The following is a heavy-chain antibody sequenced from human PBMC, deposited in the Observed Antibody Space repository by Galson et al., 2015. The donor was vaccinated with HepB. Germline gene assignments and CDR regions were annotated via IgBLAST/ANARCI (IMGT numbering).Heavy chain of an antibody. V-gene: IGHV1-2*05. J-gene: IGHJ4*02. D-gene: IGHD6-19*01. Sequence: SVKVSCKASGSTFTGYYMHWVRQAPGQGLEWMGRINPNSGGTNYAQKFQGRVTMTRDTSISTAYMELSRLRSDDTVVYYCARGRYSSGWYSGFDYWGQGTLVTVSS. CDR2: INPNSGGT. CDR1: GSTFTGYY. CDR3: ARGRYSSGWYSGFDY.